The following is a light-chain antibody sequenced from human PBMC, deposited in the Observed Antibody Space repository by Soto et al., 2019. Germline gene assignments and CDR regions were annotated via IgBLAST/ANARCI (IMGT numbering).Light chain of an antibody. V-gene: IGLV2-23*01. CDR1: SSDIGSYSL. J-gene: IGLJ1*01. Sequence: QSVLTQPASASGSPGQSITISCTGTSSDIGSYSLLSWYQHHPGKAPKLIIYEDIKGPSGVSNRFSGSKSGNTASLRISGLQAEDEGDYYCSKYAGGSSCLFRTGTKVPAL. CDR2: EDI. CDR3: SKYAGGSSCL.